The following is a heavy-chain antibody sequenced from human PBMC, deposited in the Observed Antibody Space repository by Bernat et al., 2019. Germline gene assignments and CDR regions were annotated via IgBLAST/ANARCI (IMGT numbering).Heavy chain of an antibody. CDR1: GGSISSSRYY. CDR2: IYYSGST. CDR3: ASRDNFDY. D-gene: IGHD5-24*01. Sequence: QLQLQESGPGLVKPSETLSLTCTVAGGSISSSRYYWGGHRQPPGKGLEWVGGIYYSGSTYYHPSLKSRVTISVDTSKYQFSLKLSSVTAADTAVYYCASRDNFDYWGQGTLVTVSS. J-gene: IGHJ4*02. V-gene: IGHV4-39*01.